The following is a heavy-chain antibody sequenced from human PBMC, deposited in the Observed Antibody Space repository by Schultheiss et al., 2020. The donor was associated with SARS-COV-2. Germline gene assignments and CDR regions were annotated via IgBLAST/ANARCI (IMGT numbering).Heavy chain of an antibody. CDR2: IWYDGSNK. CDR1: GFTFSSYG. Sequence: GGSLRLSCAASGFTFSSYGMHWVRQAPGKGLEWVAVIWYDGSNKYYADSVKGRFTISRDNSKNTLYLQMNSLRAEDTAVYYCARDPGITGTDYGMDVWGQGTTVTVSS. V-gene: IGHV3-33*01. J-gene: IGHJ6*02. D-gene: IGHD1-7*01. CDR3: ARDPGITGTDYGMDV.